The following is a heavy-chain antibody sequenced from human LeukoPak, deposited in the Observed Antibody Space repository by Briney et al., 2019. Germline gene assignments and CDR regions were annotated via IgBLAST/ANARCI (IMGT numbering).Heavy chain of an antibody. D-gene: IGHD6-19*01. CDR2: ISGSGGST. J-gene: IGHJ4*02. CDR3: AKQRDSSGWYNLMDY. V-gene: IGHV3-23*01. Sequence: GGSLRLSCAASGFTFSSYAMSWVRQAPGKGVEWVSAISGSGGSTYYADSVKARFTISRDNSKNTLYLQMNSLRAEDTAVYYCAKQRDSSGWYNLMDYWGQGTLVTVSS. CDR1: GFTFSSYA.